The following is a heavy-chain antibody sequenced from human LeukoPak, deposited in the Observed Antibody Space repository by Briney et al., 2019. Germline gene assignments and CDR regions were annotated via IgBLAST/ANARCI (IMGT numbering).Heavy chain of an antibody. Sequence: SQTLSLTCAVSGGSISSGGYYWSWIRQHPGKGLEWIGYIYYSGSTYYNPSLKSRVTISVDTSKNQFSLKLSSVTAADTAVYYCAREYYDSSGNAFDIWGQGTMVTVSS. V-gene: IGHV4-31*11. CDR2: IYYSGST. J-gene: IGHJ3*02. CDR1: GGSISSGGYY. CDR3: AREYYDSSGNAFDI. D-gene: IGHD3-22*01.